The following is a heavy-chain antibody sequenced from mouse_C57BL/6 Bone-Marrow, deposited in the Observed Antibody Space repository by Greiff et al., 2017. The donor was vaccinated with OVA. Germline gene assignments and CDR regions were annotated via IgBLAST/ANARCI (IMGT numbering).Heavy chain of an antibody. CDR1: GYTFTSYW. CDR3: ARGDGYYWAMDY. CDR2: IHPNSGST. D-gene: IGHD2-3*01. J-gene: IGHJ4*01. Sequence: QVQLQQPGAELVKPGASVKLSCKASGYTFTSYWMHWVKQRPGQGLEWIGMIHPNSGSTNYNEKFKSKATLTVDKSSSTAYMQLSSLTSEDSAVYYCARGDGYYWAMDYWGQGTSVTVSS. V-gene: IGHV1-64*01.